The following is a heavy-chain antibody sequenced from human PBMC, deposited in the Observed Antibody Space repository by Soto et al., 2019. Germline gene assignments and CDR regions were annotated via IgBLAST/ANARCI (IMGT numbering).Heavy chain of an antibody. Sequence: QVQLVQSGAEVKKPGASVNVSCRASGYTFNYFAIHWLRQAPGQSLEWLGWINSDNGQTKYSQRFQGRVTITRDTSATTAYLALSSLKSEDTAVFYCARGLLARLKYFDNWGQGTLVTVSS. J-gene: IGHJ4*02. CDR2: INSDNGQT. V-gene: IGHV1-3*01. D-gene: IGHD4-4*01. CDR3: ARGLLARLKYFDN. CDR1: GYTFNYFA.